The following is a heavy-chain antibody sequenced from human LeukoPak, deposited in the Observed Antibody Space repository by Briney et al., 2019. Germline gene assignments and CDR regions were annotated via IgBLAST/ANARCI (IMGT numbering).Heavy chain of an antibody. CDR1: GGSFSGYY. CDR3: ARQGRGNYYGGFDY. V-gene: IGHV4-34*01. D-gene: IGHD1-26*01. Sequence: SETLSLTCTVYGGSFSGYYWSWIRQPPGKGLEWIGEINHSGSTNYNPSLKSRVTISVDTSKNQFSLKLSSVTAADTAVYYCARQGRGNYYGGFDYWGQGALVTVSS. CDR2: INHSGST. J-gene: IGHJ4*02.